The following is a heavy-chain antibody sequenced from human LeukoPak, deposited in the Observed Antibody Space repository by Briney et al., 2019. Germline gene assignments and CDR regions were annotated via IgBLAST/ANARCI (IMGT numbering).Heavy chain of an antibody. D-gene: IGHD3-22*01. V-gene: IGHV1-46*01. CDR2: IYPGSGST. CDR1: GYTFTSYF. J-gene: IGHJ4*02. Sequence: ASVTVSCKASGYTFTSYFIHWVRQAPGQGLEWMGIIYPGSGSTSYTQKFRDRVTMTRDKSTSTVNMELSSLRSEDTAVYYCVRGLGYYDSSGYPTHFDYWGQGTLVTVSS. CDR3: VRGLGYYDSSGYPTHFDY.